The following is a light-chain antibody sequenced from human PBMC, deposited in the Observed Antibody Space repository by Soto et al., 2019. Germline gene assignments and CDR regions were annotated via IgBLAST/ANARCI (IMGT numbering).Light chain of an antibody. V-gene: IGKV3-15*01. CDR2: GAS. Sequence: EIVMTQSPATLSVSPGERATLSCRASQSVSSTLAWYQQKPGQAPRLLIYGASTMATGIPARFSGSGCGTAFTPITISMLYDDYSAYYCQQHYNCSSWTFGPGTKVDI. J-gene: IGKJ1*01. CDR1: QSVSST. CDR3: QQHYNCSSWT.